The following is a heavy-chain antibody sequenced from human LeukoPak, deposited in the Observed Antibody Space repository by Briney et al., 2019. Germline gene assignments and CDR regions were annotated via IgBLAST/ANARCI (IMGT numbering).Heavy chain of an antibody. CDR1: GGSISSSSVY. CDR3: VRRTSGSYSDY. CDR2: ISYSGSTT. J-gene: IGHJ4*02. D-gene: IGHD1-26*01. Sequence: SETLSLTCTVSGGSISSSSVYWGWTRQPPGKGLEWIATISYSGSTTSYNPSRKSRVTISVDTSKNQFSLKLNSVTDADTAVYYCVRRTSGSYSDYWGQGTLVTVSS. V-gene: IGHV4-39*01.